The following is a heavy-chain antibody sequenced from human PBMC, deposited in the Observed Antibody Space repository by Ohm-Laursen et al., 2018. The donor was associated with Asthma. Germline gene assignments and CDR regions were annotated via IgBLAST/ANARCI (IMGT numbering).Heavy chain of an antibody. CDR3: ARYCSGGSCYGTYYFDY. V-gene: IGHV4-39*07. D-gene: IGHD2-15*01. CDR1: GGSISSSSYY. J-gene: IGHJ4*02. CDR2: IYYSGST. Sequence: PSQTLSLTCAVSGGSISSSSYYWGWIRQPPGKGLEWIGSIYYSGSTYYNPSLKSRVTISVDTSKNQFSLKLTSVTAADTAVYFCARYCSGGSCYGTYYFDYWGQGTLVTVSS.